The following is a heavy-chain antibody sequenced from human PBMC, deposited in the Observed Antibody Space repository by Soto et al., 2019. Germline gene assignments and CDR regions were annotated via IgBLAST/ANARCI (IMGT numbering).Heavy chain of an antibody. CDR3: VSQRTSVLTQAYFDY. D-gene: IGHD2-8*01. CDR1: GFSVSNSDYY. V-gene: IGHV4-39*01. CDR2: VYYRGRS. Sequence: SDTLSLTCTFSGFSVSNSDYYWGWIRQSPGKGLEWIGSVYYRGRSYSKSSVKSRVTISVDTSKNQFSLNLNSVTASDTAVYFCVSQRTSVLTQAYFDYWGPGALVTVSS. J-gene: IGHJ4*02.